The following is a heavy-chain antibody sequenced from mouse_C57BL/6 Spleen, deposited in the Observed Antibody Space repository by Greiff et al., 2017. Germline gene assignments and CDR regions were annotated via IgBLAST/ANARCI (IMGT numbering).Heavy chain of an antibody. Sequence: VQLQQPGPELVMPGASVKISCKASGYSFTDYNMNWVKQSNGKSLEWIGVINPNYGTTSYNQKFKGKATVTVDQSSSTAYMQLNSLTSEDSAVYYWARSGYYGSSLYWYFDVWGTGTTVTGSS. CDR2: INPNYGTT. CDR1: GYSFTDYN. CDR3: ARSGYYGSSLYWYFDV. V-gene: IGHV1-39*01. J-gene: IGHJ1*03. D-gene: IGHD1-1*01.